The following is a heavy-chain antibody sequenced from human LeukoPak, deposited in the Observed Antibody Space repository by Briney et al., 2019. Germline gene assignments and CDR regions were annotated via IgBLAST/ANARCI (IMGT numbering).Heavy chain of an antibody. CDR2: IYHSGST. V-gene: IGHV4-30-2*01. CDR3: AGKELDYYDSSGSYYYYGMDV. Sequence: SQTLSLTCAVSGGSISSGGYSWSWIRQPPGKGLEWIGYIYHSGSTYYNPSLKSRVTISVDRSKNQFSLKLSSVTAADTAVYYCAGKELDYYDSSGSYYYYGMDVWGQGTTVTVSS. CDR1: GGSISSGGYS. J-gene: IGHJ6*02. D-gene: IGHD3-22*01.